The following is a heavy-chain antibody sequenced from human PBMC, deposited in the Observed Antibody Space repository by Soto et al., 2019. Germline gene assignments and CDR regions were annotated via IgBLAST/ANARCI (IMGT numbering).Heavy chain of an antibody. CDR1: GFTFSSYS. CDR3: ARGGYSYGYNYYYGMDV. Sequence: PGGSLRLSCAASGFTFSSYSMNWVRQAPGKGLEWVSSISSSSSYIYYADSVKGRFTISRDNAKSSLYLQMNSLRAEDTSVYYCARGGYSYGYNYYYGMDVWGQWTPVTVSS. V-gene: IGHV3-21*01. D-gene: IGHD5-18*01. J-gene: IGHJ6*02. CDR2: ISSSSSYI.